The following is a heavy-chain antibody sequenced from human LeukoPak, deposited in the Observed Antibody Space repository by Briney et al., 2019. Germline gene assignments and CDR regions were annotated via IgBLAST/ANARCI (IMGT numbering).Heavy chain of an antibody. CDR3: ARERYCSSTSCPPIDAFDI. D-gene: IGHD2-2*01. CDR1: GGSISSYY. V-gene: IGHV4-59*01. CDR2: FSYSGST. Sequence: SETLSLTCTVSGGSISSYYWSWIRQPPGKGLEWIGYFSYSGSTNYNPSLKSRVTISVDTSKNQFSPKLSSVTAADTAVYYCARERYCSSTSCPPIDAFDIWGQGTMVTVSS. J-gene: IGHJ3*02.